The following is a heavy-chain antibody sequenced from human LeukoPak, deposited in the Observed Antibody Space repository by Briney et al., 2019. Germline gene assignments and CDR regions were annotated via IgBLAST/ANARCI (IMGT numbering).Heavy chain of an antibody. D-gene: IGHD3-3*01. CDR1: GGTFSSYA. CDR2: IIPIFGAA. V-gene: IGHV1-69*05. CDR3: ATDRPTYDFWSGYYAPWDY. Sequence: WASVKVSCKASGGTFSSYAISWVRQAPGQGLEWMGGIIPIFGAANYAQKFQGRVTITTDESTSTAYMELSSLRSEDTAVYYCATDRPTYDFWSGYYAPWDYWGQGTLVTVSS. J-gene: IGHJ4*02.